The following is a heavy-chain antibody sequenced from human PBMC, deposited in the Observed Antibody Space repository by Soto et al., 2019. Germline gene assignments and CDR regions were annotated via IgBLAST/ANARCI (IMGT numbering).Heavy chain of an antibody. D-gene: IGHD3-9*01. Sequence: GGSLRLSCAASGFTFSSYAMSWVRQAPGKGLEWVSAISGSGGSTYYADSVKGRFTISRDNSKNTLYLQMNSLRAEDTAVYYCAKGTYDILTDYYYYYMDVWGKGTTVTVSS. CDR3: AKGTYDILTDYYYYYMDV. CDR1: GFTFSSYA. V-gene: IGHV3-23*01. CDR2: ISGSGGST. J-gene: IGHJ6*03.